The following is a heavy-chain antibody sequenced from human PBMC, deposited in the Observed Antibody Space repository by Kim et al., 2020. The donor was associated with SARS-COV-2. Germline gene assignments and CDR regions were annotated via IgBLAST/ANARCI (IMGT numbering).Heavy chain of an antibody. CDR2: IRGGGTT. D-gene: IGHD3-16*01. Sequence: GGSLRLSCAASGFSFSNYAMSWFRQAPGTGLEWVSSIRGGGTTYYAESAKGRFSISRDNTHSTSLLQMNNLLGADNAAYYCCGGSAGPRVCGSAFSWWG. J-gene: IGHJ6*01. CDR1: GFSFSNYA. CDR3: CGGSAGPRVCGSAFSW. V-gene: IGHV3-23*01.